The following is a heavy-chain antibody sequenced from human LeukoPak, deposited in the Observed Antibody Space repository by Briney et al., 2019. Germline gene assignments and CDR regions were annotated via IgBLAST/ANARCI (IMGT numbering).Heavy chain of an antibody. D-gene: IGHD3-10*01. V-gene: IGHV1-8*01. Sequence: ASVKVSRKASGYTFTSYDINWVRQATGQGLEWLGWMNPNSGNTGYAQKFQGRVTMTRNTSISTAYMELSSLRSEDTAVYYCARSGRLALYYYYGMDVWGQGTTVTVSS. J-gene: IGHJ6*02. CDR1: GYTFTSYD. CDR2: MNPNSGNT. CDR3: ARSGRLALYYYYGMDV.